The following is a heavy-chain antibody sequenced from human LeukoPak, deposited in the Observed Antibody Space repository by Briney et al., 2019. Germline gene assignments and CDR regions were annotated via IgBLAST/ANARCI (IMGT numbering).Heavy chain of an antibody. CDR3: ASVAYFYHDFDY. Sequence: PGGSLRLSCAASGFTFSSYGMHWVRQAPGKGLEWVSYISSSGSTIYYADSVKGRFTISRDNAKNSLYLQMNSLGAEDTAVYYCASVAYFYHDFDYWGQGTLVTVSS. CDR1: GFTFSSYG. J-gene: IGHJ4*02. D-gene: IGHD3-22*01. V-gene: IGHV3-48*04. CDR2: ISSSGSTI.